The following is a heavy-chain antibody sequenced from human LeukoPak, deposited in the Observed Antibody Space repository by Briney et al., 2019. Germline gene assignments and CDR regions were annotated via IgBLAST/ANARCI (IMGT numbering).Heavy chain of an antibody. V-gene: IGHV3-74*01. CDR2: INNDGRTT. CDR1: GFTFKNFW. Sequence: GGSLRLSCAASGFTFKNFWMHWVHQAAGEGLVWVSRINNDGRTTTYTDSVKGRFTISRDNAKNTLYLQMNSLRAEDTAVYYCVSGAYYSDKGGYLHHWGQGTLVTVSS. D-gene: IGHD3-22*01. CDR3: VSGAYYSDKGGYLHH. J-gene: IGHJ5*02.